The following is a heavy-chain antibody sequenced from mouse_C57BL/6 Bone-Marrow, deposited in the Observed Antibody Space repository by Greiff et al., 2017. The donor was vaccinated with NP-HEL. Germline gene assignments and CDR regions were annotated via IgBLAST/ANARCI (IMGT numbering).Heavy chain of an antibody. D-gene: IGHD3-3*01. V-gene: IGHV1-61*01. Sequence: QVHVKQPGAELVRPGSSVKVSCKASGYTFTSYWMDWVKQRPGQGLEWIGNIYPSDSETHYNQKFKDKATLTVDKSSSTAYMQLSSLTSEDSAVYYCARGDGYWGQGTTLTVSS. J-gene: IGHJ2*01. CDR2: IYPSDSET. CDR1: GYTFTSYW. CDR3: ARGDGY.